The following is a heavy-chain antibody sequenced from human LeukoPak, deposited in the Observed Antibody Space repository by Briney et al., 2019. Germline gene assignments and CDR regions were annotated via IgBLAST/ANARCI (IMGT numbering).Heavy chain of an antibody. CDR2: IYYSGST. CDR3: ARDSLPAYGDYDYYYGMDV. V-gene: IGHV4-59*01. Sequence: PSETLSLTCTVSGGSISSYYWSWIRQPPGKGLEWIGYIYYSGSTNYNPSLKSRVTISVDTSKNQFSLKLSSVTAADTAVYYCARDSLPAYGDYDYYYGMDVWGQGTTVTVSS. CDR1: GGSISSYY. J-gene: IGHJ6*02. D-gene: IGHD4-17*01.